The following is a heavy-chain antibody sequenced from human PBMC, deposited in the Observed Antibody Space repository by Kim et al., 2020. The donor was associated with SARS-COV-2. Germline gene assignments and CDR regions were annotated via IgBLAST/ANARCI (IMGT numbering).Heavy chain of an antibody. CDR3: AADTYKYYYDSSGYYYPNWFDP. V-gene: IGHV1-58*02. CDR2: IVVGSGNT. Sequence: SVKVSCKASGFTFTSSAMQWVRQARGQRLEWIGWIVVGSGNTNYAQKFQERVTITRDMSTSTAYMELSSLRSEDTAVYYCAADTYKYYYDSSGYYYPNWFDPWGQGTLVTVSS. CDR1: GFTFTSSA. D-gene: IGHD3-22*01. J-gene: IGHJ5*02.